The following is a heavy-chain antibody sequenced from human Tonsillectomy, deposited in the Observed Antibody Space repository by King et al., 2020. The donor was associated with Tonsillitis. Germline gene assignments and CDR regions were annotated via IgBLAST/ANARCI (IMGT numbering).Heavy chain of an antibody. CDR2: ISAIGTEI. Sequence: VQLVESGGGWVQPGWSLRLSCAAAGCTFNTYKINWGRQALGKGLEWVSFISAIGTEIYYADSVKGRFTISRDNAKNSLYLQMNSLRAEDTAVYYCTREGNAGYWGQGTLVTVSS. CDR1: GCTFNTYK. J-gene: IGHJ4*02. CDR3: TREGNAGY. D-gene: IGHD2-8*01. V-gene: IGHV3-48*01.